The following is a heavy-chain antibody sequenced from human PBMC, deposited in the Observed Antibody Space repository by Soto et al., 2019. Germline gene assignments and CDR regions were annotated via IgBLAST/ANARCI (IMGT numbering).Heavy chain of an antibody. J-gene: IGHJ4*02. CDR3: ARDAGNSGSYYATFDY. Sequence: GGSLRLSCAASGFTFSDYYMIWIRQAPGKGLEWVSYISSSGSTIYYADSVKGRFTISRDNAKNSLYLQMNSLRAEDTAVYYCARDAGNSGSYYATFDYWGQGTLVTVSS. CDR1: GFTFSDYY. V-gene: IGHV3-11*01. CDR2: ISSSGSTI. D-gene: IGHD1-26*01.